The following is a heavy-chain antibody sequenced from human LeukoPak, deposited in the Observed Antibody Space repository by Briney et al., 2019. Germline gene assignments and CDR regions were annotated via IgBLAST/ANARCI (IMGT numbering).Heavy chain of an antibody. Sequence: GASVKVSCKASGGTFSSYAIRWVPQAPGQGLEWMGRIIPILGIANYAQKFQGRVTITADKSTSTAYMELSSLRSEDTAVYYCARDSRVPYDFWSGYYTSAGPAAFDIWGQGTMVTVSS. J-gene: IGHJ3*02. CDR3: ARDSRVPYDFWSGYYTSAGPAAFDI. V-gene: IGHV1-69*04. CDR1: GGTFSSYA. D-gene: IGHD3-3*01. CDR2: IIPILGIA.